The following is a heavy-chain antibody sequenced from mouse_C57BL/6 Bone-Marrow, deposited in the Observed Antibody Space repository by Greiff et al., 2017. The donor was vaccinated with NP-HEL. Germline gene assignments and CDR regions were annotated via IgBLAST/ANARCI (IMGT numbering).Heavy chain of an antibody. J-gene: IGHJ2*01. Sequence: QVQLQQPGAELVMPGASVKLSCKASGYTFTSYWMHWVKQRPGQGLEWIGEIDPSDSDTNYNQKFKGKSTLTVDKSPSTAYMQLSSLTSEDCAVYYCARGGFDYWGQGTTLTVSS. CDR3: ARGGFDY. CDR1: GYTFTSYW. CDR2: IDPSDSDT. V-gene: IGHV1-69*01.